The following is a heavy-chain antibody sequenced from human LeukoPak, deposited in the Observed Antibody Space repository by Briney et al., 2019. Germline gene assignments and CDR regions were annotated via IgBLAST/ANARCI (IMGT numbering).Heavy chain of an antibody. Sequence: PGGSLRLSCAASGFTFSNAWMSWVRQAPGKGLEWVGRIKSKTDGGTTDYAAPVKGRFTITRDDSKNTLYLQMNSLKTEDTAVYYCTTAPTVTTFDYWGQGTLVTVSS. J-gene: IGHJ4*02. CDR1: GFTFSNAW. CDR2: IKSKTDGGTT. V-gene: IGHV3-15*01. CDR3: TTAPTVTTFDY. D-gene: IGHD4-17*01.